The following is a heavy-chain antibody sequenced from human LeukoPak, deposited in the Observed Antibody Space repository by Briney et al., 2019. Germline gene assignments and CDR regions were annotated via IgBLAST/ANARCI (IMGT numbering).Heavy chain of an antibody. Sequence: GRSLRLSCAASGFSFRSYGMHWVRQAPGKGLEWVAVISYDGSNKYYADSVKGRFTISRDNSKNTLYLQMNSLGAEDTAVYYCAKDDFDYGGLHWGQGTLVTVSS. CDR2: ISYDGSNK. J-gene: IGHJ4*02. D-gene: IGHD4-23*01. CDR1: GFSFRSYG. V-gene: IGHV3-30*18. CDR3: AKDDFDYGGLH.